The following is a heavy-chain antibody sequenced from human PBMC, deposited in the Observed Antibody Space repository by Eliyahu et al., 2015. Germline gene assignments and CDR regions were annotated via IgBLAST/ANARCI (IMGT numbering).Heavy chain of an antibody. D-gene: IGHD3-16*01. CDR1: GFPFSSYG. CDR2: IWYDGSNK. V-gene: IGHV3-33*01. J-gene: IGHJ4*02. Sequence: QVQLVESGGGVVQPGDSLRLXCEVSGFPFSSYGMHWVRQSPGKGLEWMAIIWYDGSNKYYADSVKGRFTISRDNSQNTVFLHMNSLRPEDTAVYFCARSAYYDFHTYLIDYWGQGTLVTVSS. CDR3: ARSAYYDFHTYLIDY.